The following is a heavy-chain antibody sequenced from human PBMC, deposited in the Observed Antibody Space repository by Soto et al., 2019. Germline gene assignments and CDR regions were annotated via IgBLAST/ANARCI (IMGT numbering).Heavy chain of an antibody. D-gene: IGHD3-10*01. CDR2: MTPRNGNT. Sequence: QVQLVQSGAEVKEPGASVKVSCKASGYTFTNLDINWVRQTTGQGLEWMGWMTPRNGNTDYAQKFQGRVTMTRDTFKSTGYMELGRLASEDTGVYFLARGIKEGVYYWGPGTLVTVSS. V-gene: IGHV1-8*01. CDR1: GYTFTNLD. J-gene: IGHJ4*02. CDR3: ARGIKEGVYY.